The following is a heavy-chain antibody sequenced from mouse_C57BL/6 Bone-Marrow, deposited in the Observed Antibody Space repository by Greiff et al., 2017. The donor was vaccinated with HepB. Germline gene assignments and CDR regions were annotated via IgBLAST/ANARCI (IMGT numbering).Heavy chain of an antibody. D-gene: IGHD2-1*01. V-gene: IGHV3-8*01. J-gene: IGHJ4*01. CDR3: ARYREYGNYVEYYAMDY. CDR1: GYSIPSDY. Sequence: DVQLVESGPGLAKPSQTLSLTCSVTGYSIPSDYWNWIRKFPGNKLEYMGYISYSGSTYYNPSLKSRISITRDTSKNQYYLQLNSVTTEDTATYYCARYREYGNYVEYYAMDYWGQGTSVTVSS. CDR2: ISYSGST.